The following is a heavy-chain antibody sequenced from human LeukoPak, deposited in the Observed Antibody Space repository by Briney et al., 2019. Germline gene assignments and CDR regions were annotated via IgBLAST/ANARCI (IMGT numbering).Heavy chain of an antibody. J-gene: IGHJ4*02. Sequence: GGSLRLSCAASGFTFSSYVMSWVRQAPGKGLEWVSAISGSGGSTYYADSVKGRFTISRDNSKNTLYLQMYSLRAEDAAVYYCAKGTDFWSGYCDYWGQGTLVTVSS. V-gene: IGHV3-23*01. CDR2: ISGSGGST. CDR1: GFTFSSYV. CDR3: AKGTDFWSGYCDY. D-gene: IGHD3-3*01.